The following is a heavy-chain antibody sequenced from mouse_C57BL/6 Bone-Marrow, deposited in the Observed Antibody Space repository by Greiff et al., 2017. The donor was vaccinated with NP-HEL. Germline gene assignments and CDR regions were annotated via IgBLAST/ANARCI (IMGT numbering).Heavy chain of an antibody. D-gene: IGHD1-1*01. J-gene: IGHJ3*01. CDR1: GYAFSSSW. V-gene: IGHV1-82*01. CDR2: IYPGDGDT. Sequence: QVQLQQSGPELVKPGASVKISCKASGYAFSSSWMNWVKQRPGKGLEWIGRIYPGDGDTNYNGKFKGKATLTADKSSSTAYMQLSSLTSEDSAVYFCARGAFHYYGSSYPYWGQGTLVTVSA. CDR3: ARGAFHYYGSSYPY.